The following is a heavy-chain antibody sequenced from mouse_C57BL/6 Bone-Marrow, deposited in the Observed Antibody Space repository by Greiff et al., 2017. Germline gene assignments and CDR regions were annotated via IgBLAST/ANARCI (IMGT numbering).Heavy chain of an antibody. Sequence: QVQLPQSGAELMKPGASVKLSCKATGYTFTGYWLEWVKQRPGHGREWIGEILPGSGRTNYNEQFKGKATFTADPSSNTAYMQLSSLTTEDSAIYYCARWWYAMDYWGQGTSVTVSS. V-gene: IGHV1-9*01. CDR2: ILPGSGRT. CDR1: GYTFTGYW. CDR3: ARWWYAMDY. J-gene: IGHJ4*01. D-gene: IGHD1-1*02.